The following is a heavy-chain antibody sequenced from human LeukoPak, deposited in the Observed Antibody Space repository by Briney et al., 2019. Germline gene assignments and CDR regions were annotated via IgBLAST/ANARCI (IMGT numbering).Heavy chain of an antibody. J-gene: IGHJ4*02. Sequence: PGGSLRLSCAASGFTFSSYGMHWVRQAPGKGLEWVAVIWYDGSNKYYADSVKGRFTISRDNSKNTMYLQMNRLRAEDTAVYYCARDFGSSTSCYDYWGQGTLVTVSS. D-gene: IGHD2-2*01. CDR2: IWYDGSNK. V-gene: IGHV3-33*01. CDR3: ARDFGSSTSCYDY. CDR1: GFTFSSYG.